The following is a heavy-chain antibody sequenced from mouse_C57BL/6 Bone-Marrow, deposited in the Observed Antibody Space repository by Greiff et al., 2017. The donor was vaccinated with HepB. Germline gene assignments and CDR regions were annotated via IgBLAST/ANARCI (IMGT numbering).Heavy chain of an antibody. CDR1: GYTFTSYG. CDR3: ARGEDYYGSSPSMDY. V-gene: IGHV1-81*01. CDR2: IYPRSGNT. Sequence: VQLQQSGAELARPGASVKLSCKASGYTFTSYGISWVKQRTGQGLEWIGEIYPRSGNTYYNEKFKGKATLTADNSSSTAYMELRSLTSEDSAVYFCARGEDYYGSSPSMDYWGQGTSVTVSS. J-gene: IGHJ4*01. D-gene: IGHD1-1*01.